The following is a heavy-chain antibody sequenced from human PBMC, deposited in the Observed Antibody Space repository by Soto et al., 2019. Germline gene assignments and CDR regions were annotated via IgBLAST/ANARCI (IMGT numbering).Heavy chain of an antibody. J-gene: IGHJ4*02. CDR3: ARDRGVEMATITDY. V-gene: IGHV3-7*01. Sequence: GGSLRLSCAASGFTFSSYWMSWVRQAPGKGLEWVANIKQDGSEKYYVDSVKGRVTITRDNAKNSLYLQMNSLRAEDTAVYYCARDRGVEMATITDYWGQGTLVTVSS. D-gene: IGHD5-12*01. CDR1: GFTFSSYW. CDR2: IKQDGSEK.